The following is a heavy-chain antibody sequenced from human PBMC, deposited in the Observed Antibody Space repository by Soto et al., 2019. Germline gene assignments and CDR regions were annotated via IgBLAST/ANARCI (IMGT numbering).Heavy chain of an antibody. J-gene: IGHJ4*02. D-gene: IGHD3-16*01. CDR3: AKLMITFRGVLDDS. CDR1: GHSFSDFY. CDR2: IFPNTGAT. Sequence: GASVKVSSKASGHSFSDFYLHWVRQAPGQGLEWMGWIFPNTGATKYAQKFQGRVTMTRDTSINTAYMEVSGLTSDDTAVYYCAKLMITFRGVLDDSWGQGTLVTVSS. V-gene: IGHV1-2*02.